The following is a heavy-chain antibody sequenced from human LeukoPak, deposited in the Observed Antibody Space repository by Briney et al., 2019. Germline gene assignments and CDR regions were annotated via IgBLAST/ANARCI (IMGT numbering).Heavy chain of an antibody. CDR1: GYTFTSYG. CDR2: ISAHNGNT. CDR3: ARDAFYSGYDFHYYYYGMDV. J-gene: IGHJ6*02. V-gene: IGHV1-18*01. D-gene: IGHD5-12*01. Sequence: AASVKVSCKASGYTFTSYGISWVRQAPGQGLEWMGWISAHNGNTNYAQKLQGRVTMTTDTSMSTAYMELRSLRSDDTAVYYCARDAFYSGYDFHYYYYGMDVWGQGTTVTVSS.